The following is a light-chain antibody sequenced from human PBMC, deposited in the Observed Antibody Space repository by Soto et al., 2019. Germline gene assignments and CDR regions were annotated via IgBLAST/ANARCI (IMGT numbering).Light chain of an antibody. CDR3: MQGTHWPPT. CDR2: MVS. J-gene: IGKJ1*01. V-gene: IGKV2-30*01. CDR1: QSLVYRDGNTH. Sequence: DVVLTQSPPSLPVTLGQPASISCRSSQSLVYRDGNTHLNWFQQRPGQSPRRLIYMVSTRDSGDPDRFSGSGSGPNFTLKMSGVEAEDVGVYFCMQGTHWPPTFGQGTKVEIK.